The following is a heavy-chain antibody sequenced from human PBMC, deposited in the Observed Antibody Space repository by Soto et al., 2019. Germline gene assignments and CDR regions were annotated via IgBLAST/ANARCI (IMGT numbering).Heavy chain of an antibody. J-gene: IGHJ4*02. CDR3: VRGTVTMAGAVLLY. Sequence: QVQLQQWGPGVVKPSQPLSLTCTVSGDPLSSGDYYWSWIRQRPGTGLEWIGYIFYTGSSYYNTSLRFRASISVDTSKNQFSLNADSVSAADTAVYYCVRGTVTMAGAVLLYWGQGTLITVS. V-gene: IGHV4-30-4*01. D-gene: IGHD3-16*01. CDR1: GDPLSSGDYY. CDR2: IFYTGSS.